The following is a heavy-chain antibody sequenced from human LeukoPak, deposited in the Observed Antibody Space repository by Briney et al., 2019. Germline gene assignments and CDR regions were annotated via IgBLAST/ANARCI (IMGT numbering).Heavy chain of an antibody. CDR1: GFTFSSYW. CDR2: IKQDGSEK. J-gene: IGHJ4*02. V-gene: IGHV3-7*01. D-gene: IGHD3-3*01. CDR3: ARENYDFWSGYYIHY. Sequence: PGGSLRLSCAASGFTFSSYWMSWVRQAPGKGLEWVANIKQDGSEKYYVDSVKGRFTISRDNAKNSLYLQMNSLRAEDTAVYYCARENYDFWSGYYIHYWGQGTLVTVSS.